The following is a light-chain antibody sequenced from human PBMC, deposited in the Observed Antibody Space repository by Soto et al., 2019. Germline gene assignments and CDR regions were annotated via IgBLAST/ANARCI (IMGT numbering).Light chain of an antibody. Sequence: EIVMTQSPATLSVSPGERATLSCRASQSVSSNLAWYQQKPGQAPRLLIYGASTRATGIPARFSGSGSGTEFTLTISSLQSEDVAVYYCKHYIDWPRTFGQGTKVEIK. CDR1: QSVSSN. V-gene: IGKV3-15*01. CDR2: GAS. J-gene: IGKJ1*01. CDR3: KHYIDWPRT.